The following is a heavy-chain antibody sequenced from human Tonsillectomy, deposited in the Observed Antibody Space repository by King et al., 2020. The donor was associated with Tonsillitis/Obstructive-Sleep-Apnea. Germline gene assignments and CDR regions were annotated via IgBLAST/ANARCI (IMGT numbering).Heavy chain of an antibody. Sequence: VQLVESGGGVVQPGRSVRLSCASSGFTFSNYGMHWVRQAPGKGLEWVAVTSYDGSYKNYADSVKGRFTISRDNSKNTLYLEMNSLRAEDTAVYYCAKTVEYRYESSAYSEWGQGTLVTVSS. CDR2: TSYDGSYK. CDR3: AKTVEYRYESSAYSE. J-gene: IGHJ1*01. V-gene: IGHV3-30*18. D-gene: IGHD3-22*01. CDR1: GFTFSNYG.